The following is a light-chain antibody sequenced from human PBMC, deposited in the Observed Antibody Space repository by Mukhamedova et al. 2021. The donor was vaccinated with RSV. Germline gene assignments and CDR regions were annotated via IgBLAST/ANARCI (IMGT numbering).Light chain of an antibody. V-gene: IGKV1-5*03. Sequence: WYQRRVHGKAPKVLIYNASSLEGGVPSRFRGSGSETEFTLTISSLQPDDFASYYCQQYKSFPYTFGQGTKLE. CDR3: QQYKSFPYT. J-gene: IGKJ2*01. CDR2: NAS.